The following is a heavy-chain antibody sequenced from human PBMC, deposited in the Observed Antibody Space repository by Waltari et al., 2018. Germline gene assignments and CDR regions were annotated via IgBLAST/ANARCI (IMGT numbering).Heavy chain of an antibody. CDR2: IYHSGST. CDR1: GGSISSGGSS. J-gene: IGHJ4*02. CDR3: ASFWSGLDRYYFDY. V-gene: IGHV4-30-2*01. D-gene: IGHD3-3*01. Sequence: QLQLQESGSGLVKPSQTLSLTCAVSGGSISSGGSSWSWIRQPPGKGLEWIGYIYHSGSTYYNPSLKSRVTISVDRSKNQFSLKLSSVTAADTAVYYCASFWSGLDRYYFDYWGQGTLVTVSS.